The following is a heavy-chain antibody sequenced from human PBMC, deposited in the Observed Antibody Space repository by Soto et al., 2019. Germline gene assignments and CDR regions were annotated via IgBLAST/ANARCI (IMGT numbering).Heavy chain of an antibody. CDR3: ARGSFPMVRGSHFFHYGMDV. Sequence: QVQLVQSGAEVKKPGSSVKVSCKASGGTFSSYAISWVRQAPGQGLEWMGGIIPIFGTANYAQKFEGRVTITADESTSTAYMELSSLRSEDTAVYYCARGSFPMVRGSHFFHYGMDVWGQGTTVTVSS. CDR2: IIPIFGTA. V-gene: IGHV1-69*01. CDR1: GGTFSSYA. D-gene: IGHD3-10*01. J-gene: IGHJ6*02.